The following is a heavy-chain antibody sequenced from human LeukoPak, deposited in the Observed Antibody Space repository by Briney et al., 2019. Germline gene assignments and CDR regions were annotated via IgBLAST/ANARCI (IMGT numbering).Heavy chain of an antibody. Sequence: GGSLRLSCAASGFTFSSYWMSWVRQAPGKGLEWVANIKQDGSEKYYVDSVKGRFTISRDNAKNSLYLQMNSLRAEDTAVYYCARGTIIAVAGIHFDYWGQGTLVTVSS. D-gene: IGHD6-19*01. V-gene: IGHV3-7*01. J-gene: IGHJ4*02. CDR2: IKQDGSEK. CDR1: GFTFSSYW. CDR3: ARGTIIAVAGIHFDY.